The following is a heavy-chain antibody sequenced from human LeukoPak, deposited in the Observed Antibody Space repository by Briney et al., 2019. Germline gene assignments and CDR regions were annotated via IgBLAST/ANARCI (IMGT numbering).Heavy chain of an antibody. CDR2: INPNSGGA. Sequence: ASVKVSCKPSGYTFTGYYMHWVRQAPGQGLEWMGWINPNSGGANYAQKFQGRVTMTRDTSISTAYMELSRLRSDDTAVYYCARAGSYCSGGSCYSARVDGYMDVWGKGTTVTVSS. CDR1: GYTFTGYY. D-gene: IGHD2-15*01. V-gene: IGHV1-2*02. J-gene: IGHJ6*03. CDR3: ARAGSYCSGGSCYSARVDGYMDV.